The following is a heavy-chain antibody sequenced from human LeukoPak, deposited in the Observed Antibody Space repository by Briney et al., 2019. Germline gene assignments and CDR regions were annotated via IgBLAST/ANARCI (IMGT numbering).Heavy chain of an antibody. CDR3: TRYSGRTDY. Sequence: GGSLRLACTSSGFTFGTYAVSWFRQAPGKGLEWVAFIRSKTFGGTTEYAASVKGRFTISRDDSKSIAYLQMNSLKTEDTAVYYCTRYSGRTDYWGQGTLVSVSS. CDR2: IRSKTFGGTT. D-gene: IGHD5-18*01. J-gene: IGHJ4*02. CDR1: GFTFGTYA. V-gene: IGHV3-49*03.